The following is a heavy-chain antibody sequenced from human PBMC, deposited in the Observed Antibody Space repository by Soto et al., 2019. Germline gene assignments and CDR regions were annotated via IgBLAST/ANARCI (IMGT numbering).Heavy chain of an antibody. Sequence: QVQLVQSGTEVKKPGASVKVSCKASGYTFTSYGISWVRQAPGQGLEWMGWISAYNANTIYTQKRQGRGTMTTATFTSTAYMELRRLRSDDTAVYYCARGVDCSGGSCFSFYYCYDGFDVWGQGTTLTVSS. CDR2: ISAYNANT. CDR1: GYTFTSYG. V-gene: IGHV1-18*04. J-gene: IGHJ6*02. D-gene: IGHD2-15*01. CDR3: ARGVDCSGGSCFSFYYCYDGFDV.